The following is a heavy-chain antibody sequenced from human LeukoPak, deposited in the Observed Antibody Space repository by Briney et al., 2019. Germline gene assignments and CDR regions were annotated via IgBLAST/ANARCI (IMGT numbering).Heavy chain of an antibody. V-gene: IGHV3-53*01. D-gene: IGHD3-9*01. CDR3: ARATTYDILTGYSDY. CDR2: IYSDNT. CDR1: GFTVSSNS. Sequence: GGSLRLSCTVSGFTVSSNSMSWVRQAPGKGLEWVSFIYSDNTHYSDSVKGRFTISRDNSKNTLYLQMNSLRAEDTAVYYCARATTYDILTGYSDYWGQGTLVTVSS. J-gene: IGHJ4*02.